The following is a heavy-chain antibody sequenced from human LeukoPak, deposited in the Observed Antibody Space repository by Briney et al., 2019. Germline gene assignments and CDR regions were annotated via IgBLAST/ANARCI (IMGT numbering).Heavy chain of an antibody. CDR2: IRYDGRDK. Sequence: GGSLRLSCAASGFIFSSYGMHWVRQAPGKGLEWVAFIRYDGRDKYYADSVKGRFTISRDNSKNTLYLQMDSLRAEDTAVYSCARGVGLAYYYDNWGQGTLVTVSS. J-gene: IGHJ4*02. CDR1: GFIFSSYG. CDR3: ARGVGLAYYYDN. D-gene: IGHD3-10*01. V-gene: IGHV3-30*02.